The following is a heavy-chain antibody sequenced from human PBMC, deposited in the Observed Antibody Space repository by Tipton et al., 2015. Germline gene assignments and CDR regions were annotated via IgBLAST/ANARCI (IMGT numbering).Heavy chain of an antibody. J-gene: IGHJ6*02. CDR2: INHGGSS. D-gene: IGHD1-26*01. CDR3: ARHSGSYRTYYYYYGMDV. V-gene: IGHV4-34*01. Sequence: TLSLTCAVHGGSFSGYYWSWIRQTPGKGLEWIGEINHGGSSNYKTSLNSRVSVSVDTSKNQFSLRVSSVTAADTAVYYCARHSGSYRTYYYYYGMDVWGQGTTVTVSS. CDR1: GGSFSGYY.